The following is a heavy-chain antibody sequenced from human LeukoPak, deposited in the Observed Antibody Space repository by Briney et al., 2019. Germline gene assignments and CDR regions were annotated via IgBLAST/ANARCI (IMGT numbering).Heavy chain of an antibody. V-gene: IGHV3-33*01. Sequence: GRSLALSCAASGFTFRRYGMHWVRQAPGKGLEWVAVIWYDGSNKFYVDFVKGRFTISRDNSKNTLHLQMNSLGAEDTAVYYGARDTFQDCSGPRCDPTHFDYWGQGTLVTVSS. J-gene: IGHJ4*02. CDR1: GFTFRRYG. CDR3: ARDTFQDCSGPRCDPTHFDY. D-gene: IGHD2-15*01. CDR2: IWYDGSNK.